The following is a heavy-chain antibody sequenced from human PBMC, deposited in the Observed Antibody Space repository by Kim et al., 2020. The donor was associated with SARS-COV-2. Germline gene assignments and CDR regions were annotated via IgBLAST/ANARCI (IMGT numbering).Heavy chain of an antibody. J-gene: IGHJ4*02. V-gene: IGHV4-34*01. Sequence: LKSRVTISVDTSKNQFSLKLSSVTAADTAVYYCARASRKKGIAAAGSFDYWGQGTLVTVSS. CDR3: ARASRKKGIAAAGSFDY. D-gene: IGHD6-13*01.